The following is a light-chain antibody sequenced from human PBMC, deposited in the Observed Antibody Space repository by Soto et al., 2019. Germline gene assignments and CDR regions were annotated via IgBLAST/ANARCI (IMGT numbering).Light chain of an antibody. J-gene: IGLJ1*01. CDR1: TGAVTSGYY. CDR3: LLYYGGAFV. CDR2: RTS. V-gene: IGLV7-43*01. Sequence: QTVVTQEPSLTVSPGGTVTLTCASSTGAVTSGYYPSWFQQKPGQAPRKLIYRTSDKHSWTPARFSGSLLGGKAALTLSGVQPEDEAEYYCLLYYGGAFVFGTGTKLTVL.